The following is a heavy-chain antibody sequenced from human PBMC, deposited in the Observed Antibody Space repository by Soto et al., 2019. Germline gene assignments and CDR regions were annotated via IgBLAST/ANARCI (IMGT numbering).Heavy chain of an antibody. D-gene: IGHD4-4*01. J-gene: IGHJ3*02. V-gene: IGHV1-2*04. CDR2: INPNSGGT. Sequence: ASVKVSCKASGYTFTGYYMHWVRQAPGQGLEWMGWINPNSGGTNYAQKFQGWVTMTRDTSISTAYMELSRLRSDDTAVYYCAREYSISDDGFDIWGQGTMVTVSS. CDR1: GYTFTGYY. CDR3: AREYSISDDGFDI.